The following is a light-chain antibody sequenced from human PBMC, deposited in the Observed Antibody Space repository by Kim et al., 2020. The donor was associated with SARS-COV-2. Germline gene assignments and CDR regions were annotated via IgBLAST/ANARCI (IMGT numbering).Light chain of an antibody. V-gene: IGKV1-39*01. J-gene: IGKJ4*01. CDR1: QSISSY. Sequence: DIQMTQSPSSLSASVGDRVTITCRASQSISSYLNWYQQKPGKAPKLLIYAASSLQSGVQSRFSGSGSGTDFTFTISSLQPEDFATYYCQQSYSTPRTFGGGTKLEI. CDR2: AAS. CDR3: QQSYSTPRT.